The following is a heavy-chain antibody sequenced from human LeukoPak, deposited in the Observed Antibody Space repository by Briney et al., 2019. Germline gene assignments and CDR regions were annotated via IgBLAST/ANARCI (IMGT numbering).Heavy chain of an antibody. CDR3: TTDPIVVVLGAPGDDAFDI. V-gene: IGHV3-15*01. Sequence: SGGSLRLSCAASGFTFSNAWMSWVRQAPGKGLEWVGRINSKADGGTTDYAAPVKGRFTISRDDSKNTLYLQMTSLKTEDTAVYYCTTDPIVVVLGAPGDDAFDIWGQGTMVTVYS. J-gene: IGHJ3*02. CDR1: GFTFSNAW. D-gene: IGHD2-15*01. CDR2: INSKADGGTT.